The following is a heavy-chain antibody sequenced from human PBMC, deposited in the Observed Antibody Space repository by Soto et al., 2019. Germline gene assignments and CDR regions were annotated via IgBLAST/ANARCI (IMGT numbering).Heavy chain of an antibody. CDR3: ATTLPPTVTSYYFDY. J-gene: IGHJ4*02. CDR2: IWYDGSNK. Sequence: QVQLVESGGGVVQPGRSLRLSCAASGFTFSSYGMHWVRQAPGKGLEWVAVIWYDGSNKYYADSVKGRFTISRDNSKNTLYLQMNSLRAEDTAAYYCATTLPPTVTSYYFDYWGQGTLVTVSS. CDR1: GFTFSSYG. V-gene: IGHV3-33*01. D-gene: IGHD4-4*01.